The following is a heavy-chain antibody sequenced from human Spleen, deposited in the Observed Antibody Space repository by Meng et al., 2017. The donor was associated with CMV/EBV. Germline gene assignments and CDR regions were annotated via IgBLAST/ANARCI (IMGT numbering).Heavy chain of an antibody. CDR1: GGSISSSVYY. J-gene: IGHJ4*02. D-gene: IGHD3-3*01. Sequence: GSLRLSCTVSGGSISSSVYYWAWIRQPPGKGLEWVGTIYYSGSTYYNPSLKSRATISVDTSKNQFSLKLSSVTAADTAVYYCARDHEPRVTIFGVAPRRRGYYFDYWGQGTLVTVSS. V-gene: IGHV4-39*07. CDR2: IYYSGST. CDR3: ARDHEPRVTIFGVAPRRRGYYFDY.